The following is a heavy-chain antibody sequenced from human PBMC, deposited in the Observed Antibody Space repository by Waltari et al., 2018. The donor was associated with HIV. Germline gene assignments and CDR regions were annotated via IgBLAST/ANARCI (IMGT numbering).Heavy chain of an antibody. D-gene: IGHD6-19*01. CDR2: ISRSGNTK. CDR3: ARDPEWLVEGGDY. J-gene: IGHJ4*02. CDR1: GFLFRSYS. V-gene: IGHV3-48*02. Sequence: EVQLVESGGGLVPPGGCLRLSWAASGFLFRSYSVNWFRQAPGKGLECVSYISRSGNTKYYADAVKGRFTIFRDNAKNSLYLQMNSLRDEDTAVYYCARDPEWLVEGGDYWGQGTLVTVSS.